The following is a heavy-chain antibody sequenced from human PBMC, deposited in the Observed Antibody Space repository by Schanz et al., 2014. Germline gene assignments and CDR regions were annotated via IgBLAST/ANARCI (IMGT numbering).Heavy chain of an antibody. CDR1: GFTFRGHA. CDR3: AKDQGNWNGGLGLDY. D-gene: IGHD1-20*01. Sequence: QVQLVESGGGVVQPGTSLRLSCAASGFTFRGHAMHWVRQAPGQGLEKVAVTSTDGTKTYYAASVRGRFTISRDNSKNTLYLQMNSLRGEDTAVYYCAKDQGNWNGGLGLDYWGQGTLVTVSS. J-gene: IGHJ4*02. CDR2: TSTDGTKT. V-gene: IGHV3-30*04.